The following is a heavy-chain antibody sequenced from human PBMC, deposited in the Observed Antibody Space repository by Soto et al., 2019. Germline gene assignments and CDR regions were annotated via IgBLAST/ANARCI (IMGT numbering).Heavy chain of an antibody. CDR2: IWYDGSNK. Sequence: ESGGGVVPPGRSLRLSCAASGFTFRSYGMHWVRQAPGKGLEWVAVIWYDGSNKYYADSVKGRFTISRDNSKNTLYLQMNSLRAEDTAVYYCARSGEWLRLGWFDPWGQGTLVTVSS. V-gene: IGHV3-33*01. CDR3: ARSGEWLRLGWFDP. J-gene: IGHJ5*02. CDR1: GFTFRSYG. D-gene: IGHD6-19*01.